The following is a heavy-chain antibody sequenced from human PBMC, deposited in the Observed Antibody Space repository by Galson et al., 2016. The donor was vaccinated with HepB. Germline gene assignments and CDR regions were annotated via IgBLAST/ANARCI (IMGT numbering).Heavy chain of an antibody. D-gene: IGHD3-22*01. Sequence: SLRLSCAASGFTFTGYAMTWVRQAPGKGLELVSIISASGGSTHYADSVRGRFTIPRENSKNTLYLQMNSLRAEDTAVYYCAKGHYYDSSGDAFDIWGQGTMVTVSS. CDR2: ISASGGST. V-gene: IGHV3-23*01. CDR1: GFTFTGYA. J-gene: IGHJ3*02. CDR3: AKGHYYDSSGDAFDI.